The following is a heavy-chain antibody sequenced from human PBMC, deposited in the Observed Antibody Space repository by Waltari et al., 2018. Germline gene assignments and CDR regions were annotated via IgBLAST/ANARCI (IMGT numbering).Heavy chain of an antibody. CDR1: GGSISSSSYY. Sequence: QLQLQESGPGLVKPSETLSLTCTVSGGSISSSSYYWGWIRQPPGTGLEWIGSIYYSGITYYNPSLKSRVTISVDTSKNQFSLKLSSVTAADTAVYYCARQRGIIAAAGIYDYWGQGTLVTVSS. CDR2: IYYSGIT. J-gene: IGHJ4*02. D-gene: IGHD6-13*01. CDR3: ARQRGIIAAAGIYDY. V-gene: IGHV4-39*01.